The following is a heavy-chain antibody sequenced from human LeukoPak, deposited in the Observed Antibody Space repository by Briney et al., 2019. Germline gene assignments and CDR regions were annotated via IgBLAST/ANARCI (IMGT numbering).Heavy chain of an antibody. V-gene: IGHV3-11*01. CDR3: ARVSANGYNHDAFDI. D-gene: IGHD5-24*01. Sequence: GGSLRLSCAASGFTFSDYYMSWIRQAPGKGLEWVSYISSSGSTIYYADSVKGRFTISRDNAKNSLYLQMNSLRAEDTAVYYCARVSANGYNHDAFDIWGRGTMVTVSS. J-gene: IGHJ3*02. CDR2: ISSSGSTI. CDR1: GFTFSDYY.